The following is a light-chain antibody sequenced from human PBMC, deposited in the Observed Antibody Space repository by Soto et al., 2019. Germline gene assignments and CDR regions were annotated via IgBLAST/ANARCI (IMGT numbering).Light chain of an antibody. J-gene: IGKJ3*01. V-gene: IGKV3-20*01. CDR1: QSVSSSY. CDR3: QQYGTSPFT. Sequence: EIVLTQSPGTLSLSPGERATLSCRASQSVSSSYLAWHQQKPGQAPRLLISAASSRATGIPDRFSGSGSGTDFTLTISRLEPEDVAVYDCQQYGTSPFTFGPGTKVDI. CDR2: AAS.